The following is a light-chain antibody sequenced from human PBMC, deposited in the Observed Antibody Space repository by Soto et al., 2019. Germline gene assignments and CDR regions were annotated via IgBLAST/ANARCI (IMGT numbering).Light chain of an antibody. CDR3: QHYNTYSGT. CDR1: QTISSW. CDR2: DVS. J-gene: IGKJ1*01. Sequence: DIQMTQSPSTLSGSVGDRVTITCRASQTISSWLAWYQQKPGKAPKLLIYDVSSLEGGVPSRFSGSGSGTEFTLTISSLQPDDFGTYYCQHYNTYSGTFGQGTKVDIK. V-gene: IGKV1-5*01.